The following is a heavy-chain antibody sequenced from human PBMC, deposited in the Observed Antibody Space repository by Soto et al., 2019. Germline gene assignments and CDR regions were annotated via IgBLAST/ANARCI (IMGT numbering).Heavy chain of an antibody. CDR1: GFIFSSYA. J-gene: IGHJ5*02. CDR2: ISGNSGST. Sequence: PGGSLRLSCAASGFIFSSYAMSWVRQAPGKGLEWVSGISGNSGSTYYADSVKGRFTISRDNSKNTLYLQMNSLGAEDTAVYYCAKDRKGTSSWQRTRHPFDNWFDPWGQGTLVTVSS. CDR3: AKDRKGTSSWQRTRHPFDNWFDP. V-gene: IGHV3-23*01. D-gene: IGHD6-13*01.